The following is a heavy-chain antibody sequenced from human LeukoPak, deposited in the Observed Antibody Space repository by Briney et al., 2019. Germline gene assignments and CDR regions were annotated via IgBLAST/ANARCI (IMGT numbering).Heavy chain of an antibody. CDR2: ISDTGVST. V-gene: IGHV3-23*01. CDR3: AKGTGTGATRTGQFHG. J-gene: IGHJ4*02. D-gene: IGHD1-26*01. Sequence: GGSLRLSCAASGFTFSTYAMNWVRQAPGKGLEWVSAISDTGVSTYYADSVKGRFSTSRYNSTNTIYLQTNRLRAEDTAVYYCAKGTGTGATRTGQFHGWGQGTLVTASS. CDR1: GFTFSTYA.